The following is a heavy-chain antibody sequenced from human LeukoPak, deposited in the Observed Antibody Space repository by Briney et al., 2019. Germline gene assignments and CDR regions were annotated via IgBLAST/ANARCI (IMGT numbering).Heavy chain of an antibody. CDR3: ARDGYSGNDGL. Sequence: SETLSLTCSVSGGSISSGSYYWSWIRQPPGKGLEWIGYIYHSGSTKYNPSLKSRVTISVDTSKNQFSLKMSSVTAADTAVYYCARDGYSGNDGLWGQGTLVTVSS. CDR1: GGSISSGSYY. J-gene: IGHJ4*02. V-gene: IGHV4-61*01. CDR2: IYHSGST. D-gene: IGHD5-12*01.